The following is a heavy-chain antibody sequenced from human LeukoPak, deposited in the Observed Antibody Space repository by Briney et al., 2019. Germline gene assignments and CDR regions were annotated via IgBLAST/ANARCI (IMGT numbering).Heavy chain of an antibody. CDR3: ARVTADGIDY. Sequence: GGSLRLSCAASGFTFSSYSMNWVRQAPGKGLEWVSSISSSSSYIYYADSVKGRFTISTGNAKNSLYLQMNSLRAEDTAVYYCARVTADGIDYWGQGTLVTVSS. CDR2: ISSSSSYI. V-gene: IGHV3-21*01. CDR1: GFTFSSYS. J-gene: IGHJ4*02. D-gene: IGHD1-14*01.